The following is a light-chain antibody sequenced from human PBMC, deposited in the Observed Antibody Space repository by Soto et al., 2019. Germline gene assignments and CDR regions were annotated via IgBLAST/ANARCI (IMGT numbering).Light chain of an antibody. V-gene: IGKV3-15*01. Sequence: ETVLTQSPDTLSVSPGEGASLSCRASQSVGSKLAWFQQKVGQAPRLLIFGASTRATGVPTRFSGSGSATEFTLTISSLQSEDYAIYYCQQYDNWPRTFGKGTKVETK. CDR1: QSVGSK. J-gene: IGKJ1*01. CDR2: GAS. CDR3: QQYDNWPRT.